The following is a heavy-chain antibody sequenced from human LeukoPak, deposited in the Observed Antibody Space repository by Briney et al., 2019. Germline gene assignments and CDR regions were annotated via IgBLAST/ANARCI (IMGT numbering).Heavy chain of an antibody. Sequence: ASVKASCKTSGFTFTNYALHWVRQAPGRRPEWLGWINAGNGDTKYSQDFQDRVTITRDTSASTTYMELSSLTADDMAVYYCAKDRGGSGDFDYWGQGTLVTVSS. CDR1: GFTFTNYA. D-gene: IGHD3-10*01. V-gene: IGHV1-3*03. CDR3: AKDRGGSGDFDY. CDR2: INAGNGDT. J-gene: IGHJ4*02.